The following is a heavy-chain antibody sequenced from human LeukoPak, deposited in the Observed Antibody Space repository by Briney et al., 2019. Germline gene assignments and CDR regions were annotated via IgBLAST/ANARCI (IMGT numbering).Heavy chain of an antibody. CDR3: ARESWDYGDYVGYFDL. D-gene: IGHD4-17*01. J-gene: IGHJ2*01. CDR2: IYHSGST. CDR1: GGSISSYY. V-gene: IGHV4-59*12. Sequence: SETLSLTCTVSGGSISSYYWSWIRQPPGKGLEWIGYIYHSGSTYYNPSLKSRVTISVDRSKNQFSLKLSSVTAADTAVYYCARESWDYGDYVGYFDLWGRGTLVTVSS.